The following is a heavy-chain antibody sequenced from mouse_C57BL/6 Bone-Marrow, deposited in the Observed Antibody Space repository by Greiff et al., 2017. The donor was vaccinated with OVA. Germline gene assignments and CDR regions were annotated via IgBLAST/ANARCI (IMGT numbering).Heavy chain of an antibody. V-gene: IGHV1-59*01. J-gene: IGHJ2*01. D-gene: IGHD4-1*01. CDR1: GYTFTSYW. CDR3: VGALLGHY. Sequence: QVQLQQPGAELVRPGPSVKLSCKASGYTFTSYWMHWVKQRPGQGLEWIGVIDPSDSYTNYNQKFKGKATLTVDTSSSTAYMQLSSLTSEDSAVYYCVGALLGHYWGQGTTLTVSS. CDR2: IDPSDSYT.